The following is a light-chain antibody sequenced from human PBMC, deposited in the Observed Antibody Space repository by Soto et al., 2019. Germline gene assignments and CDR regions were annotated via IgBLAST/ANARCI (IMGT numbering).Light chain of an antibody. V-gene: IGKV4-1*01. J-gene: IGKJ1*01. CDR3: QRCYSTPRT. Sequence: DIVMTQSPDSLAVSLGERATINCKSSQSVLYSSNNKNYLAWYQQKPGQPPKLLIYWASTRESGLPDRSSGSGSATDFPLIISSLHAEYVALYYCQRCYSTPRTFGQGTKVDIK. CDR1: QSVLYSSNNKNY. CDR2: WAS.